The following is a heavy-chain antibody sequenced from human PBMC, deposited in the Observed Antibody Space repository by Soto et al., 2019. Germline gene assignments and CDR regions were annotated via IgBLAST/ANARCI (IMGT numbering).Heavy chain of an antibody. CDR3: ARLRDHKVAGRTYYYGMDV. J-gene: IGHJ6*02. V-gene: IGHV4-39*01. D-gene: IGHD6-19*01. CDR1: GGSISSDSYS. CDR2: IYYSGNT. Sequence: SETLSLTCTVSGGSISSDSYSWGWIRQPPGKGLEWIGTIYYSGNTYYNPSLKSRVTISVDTSKNQFSLKVSSVTAADTAVYHCARLRDHKVAGRTYYYGMDVWGQGTTVTVSS.